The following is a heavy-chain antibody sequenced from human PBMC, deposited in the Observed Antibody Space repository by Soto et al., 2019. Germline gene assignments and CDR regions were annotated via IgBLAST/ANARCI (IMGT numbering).Heavy chain of an antibody. J-gene: IGHJ4*02. Sequence: QITLKESGPTLVKPTQTLTLTCTFSGFSLSTSGVGVGWIRQPPGKALEWLALIYWDDDKRYSPSLKSRLTTTNAPSKTQVVLPRPTLDPAATATSYCEHSVWFGEGWGRGFDYWGQGTLVTVSS. D-gene: IGHD3-10*01. CDR2: IYWDDDK. CDR3: EHSVWFGEGWGRGFDY. V-gene: IGHV2-5*02. CDR1: GFSLSTSGVG.